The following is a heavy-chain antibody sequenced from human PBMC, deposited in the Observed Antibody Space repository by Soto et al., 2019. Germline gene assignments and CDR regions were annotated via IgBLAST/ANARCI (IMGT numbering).Heavy chain of an antibody. D-gene: IGHD3-22*01. Sequence: ASVKVSCKASGYTFTGYYMHWVRQAPGQGLEWMGWINPNSGGTNYAQKFQGRVTMTRDTSISTAYMELSRLRSDDTAVYYCARASTSWYYDSSGYPTGAFDIWGQGTMVTVSS. CDR2: INPNSGGT. J-gene: IGHJ3*02. V-gene: IGHV1-2*02. CDR1: GYTFTGYY. CDR3: ARASTSWYYDSSGYPTGAFDI.